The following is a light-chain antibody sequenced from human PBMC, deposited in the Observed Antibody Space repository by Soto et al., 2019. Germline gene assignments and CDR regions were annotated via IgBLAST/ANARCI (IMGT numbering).Light chain of an antibody. Sequence: QSALTQPASVSGSPGQSITISCTGTRSDVGGYNYVSWYQQHPGKAPKLMIYEVSNRPSGVSNHFSGSKSGNTASLTISGLQAEDEADYYCSSYTSSSTLVFGGGTKLTVL. CDR2: EVS. CDR1: RSDVGGYNY. CDR3: SSYTSSSTLV. V-gene: IGLV2-14*01. J-gene: IGLJ3*02.